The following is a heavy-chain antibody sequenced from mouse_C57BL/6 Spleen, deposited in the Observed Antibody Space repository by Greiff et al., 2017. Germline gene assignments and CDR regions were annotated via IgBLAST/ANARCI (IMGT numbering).Heavy chain of an antibody. J-gene: IGHJ2*01. D-gene: IGHD1-1*01. CDR3: ARLGSSYSYFDY. CDR1: GYTFTSYW. V-gene: IGHV1-55*01. CDR2: IYPGSGST. Sequence: VQLQQPGAELVKPGASVKMSCKASGYTFTSYWITWVKQRPGQGLEWIGDIYPGSGSTNYNEKFKSKATLTVDTSSSTAYMQLSSLTSKDSAVYYCARLGSSYSYFDYWGQGTTRTVSS.